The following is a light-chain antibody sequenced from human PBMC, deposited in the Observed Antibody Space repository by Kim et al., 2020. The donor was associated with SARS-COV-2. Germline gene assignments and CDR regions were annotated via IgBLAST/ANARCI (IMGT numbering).Light chain of an antibody. J-gene: IGKJ4*01. CDR3: QQYNNWLT. V-gene: IGKV3-15*01. CDR2: GAA. Sequence: LSGAPGERATLACRASQSVSSNLAWYQQKPGQAPRLLIYGAATRATGMPARFSGSGSVPEFTLTISSLQSEDFAVYYCQQYNNWLTFGGGTKVEI. CDR1: QSVSSN.